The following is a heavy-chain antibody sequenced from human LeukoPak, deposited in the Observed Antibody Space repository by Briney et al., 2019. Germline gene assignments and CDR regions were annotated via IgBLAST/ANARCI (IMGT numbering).Heavy chain of an antibody. CDR2: ISYSGST. D-gene: IGHD1-7*01. J-gene: IGHJ6*02. CDR1: GGSISNYY. V-gene: IGHV4-59*12. CDR3: ARETGTSNMDV. Sequence: SETLSLTCTVSGGSISNYYWSWIRQPPGKGLEWIGYISYSGSTKYNPSLQSRVTMSVDTSKNQFSLKLTSVTAADTAEYYCARETGTSNMDVWGQGTTVTVSS.